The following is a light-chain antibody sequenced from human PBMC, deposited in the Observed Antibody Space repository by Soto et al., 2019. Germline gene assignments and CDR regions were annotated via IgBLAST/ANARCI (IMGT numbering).Light chain of an antibody. J-gene: IGKJ4*01. V-gene: IGKV3-20*01. CDR1: QSVSSTY. CDR3: QQDGSPPPT. CDR2: GAS. Sequence: ELVLTQSPGTLSLSPGERATLSCRASQSVSSTYLAWSQHKPGQAPRLLIYGASSRATGIPDRFSGSGSGTDFTLTNRRLEPEDCAEVYCQQDGSPPPTVGGGTKVE.